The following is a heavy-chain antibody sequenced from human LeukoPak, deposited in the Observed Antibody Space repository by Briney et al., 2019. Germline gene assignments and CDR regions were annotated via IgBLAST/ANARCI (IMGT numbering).Heavy chain of an antibody. CDR2: ISYDGSNK. Sequence: GGSLRLSCAASGFTFSSYAMHWVRQAPGKGLEWVAVISYDGSNKYYADSVKGRFTISRDNSKNTLYLQMNSLRAEDTAVYYCARDYSSSWYGRFDPWGQGTLVTVSS. CDR3: ARDYSSSWYGRFDP. J-gene: IGHJ5*02. D-gene: IGHD6-13*01. CDR1: GFTFSSYA. V-gene: IGHV3-30*01.